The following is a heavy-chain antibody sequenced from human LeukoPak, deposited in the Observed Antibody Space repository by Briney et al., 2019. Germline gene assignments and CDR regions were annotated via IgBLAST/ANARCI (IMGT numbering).Heavy chain of an antibody. CDR2: INSDGSST. CDR1: GFTFSSYW. CDR3: ARDWGSYESGHTDDY. J-gene: IGHJ4*02. Sequence: GGSLRLSCSASGFTFSSYWMHWVRQAPGKGLVWVSRINSDGSSTYYADPVKGRFTISRDNAKNTLYLQMNSLRAEDTAMYYCARDWGSYESGHTDDYWGQGTLVTVSS. D-gene: IGHD3-16*01. V-gene: IGHV3-74*01.